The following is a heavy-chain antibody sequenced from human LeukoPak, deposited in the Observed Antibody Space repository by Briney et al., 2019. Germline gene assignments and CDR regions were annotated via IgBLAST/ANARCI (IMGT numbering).Heavy chain of an antibody. J-gene: IGHJ5*02. Sequence: SETLSLTCTVSGGSISSYYWSWIRQPPGKGLEWIGYIYTRGSTNYNPSLKSRVTISVDTSKNQFSLKLSSVTAADTAVYYCARQSDWFDPWGQGTLVTVSS. V-gene: IGHV4-4*09. CDR3: ARQSDWFDP. CDR1: GGSISSYY. CDR2: IYTRGST.